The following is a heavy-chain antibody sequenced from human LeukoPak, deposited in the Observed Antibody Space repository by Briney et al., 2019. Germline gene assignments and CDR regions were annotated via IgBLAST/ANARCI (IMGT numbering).Heavy chain of an antibody. CDR2: INPNSGGT. V-gene: IGHV1-2*06. CDR3: ARDHSSWYDY. D-gene: IGHD6-13*01. J-gene: IGHJ4*02. Sequence: ASVKVSCKASGYTFTSYDINWVRQAPGQGLEWMGRINPNSGGTNYAQKFQGRVTMTRDTSISTAYMELSRLRSDDTAVYYCARDHSSWYDYWGQGTLVTVSS. CDR1: GYTFTSYD.